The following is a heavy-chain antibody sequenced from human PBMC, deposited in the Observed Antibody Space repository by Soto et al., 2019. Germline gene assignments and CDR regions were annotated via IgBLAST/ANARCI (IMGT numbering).Heavy chain of an antibody. D-gene: IGHD6-19*01. CDR1: GDTLTSNVW. V-gene: IGHV4-4*02. CDR2: IYHNGNT. CDR3: ARDSAVPGETDRFDS. J-gene: IGHJ4*02. Sequence: SETLSLTCAVSGDTLTSNVWWNWVRQTSGKGLEWIGEIYHNGNTDYNPSLKSRVTMSVDRSRNQFSLMLSSVTAADTAIYYCARDSAVPGETDRFDSWGQGTLFTVSS.